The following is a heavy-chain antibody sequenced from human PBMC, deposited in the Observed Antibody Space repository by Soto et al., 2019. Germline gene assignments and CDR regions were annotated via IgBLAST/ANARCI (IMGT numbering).Heavy chain of an antibody. CDR1: GFPFSAYT. J-gene: IGHJ4*02. Sequence: EVQLLESGGCLVQPGGPLGLSCAASGFPFSAYTMTWAGQSPGRGLEWISSIVGSSDTRYADSVRGRFTFSRNNAANSLFLQMNGLRAEDTAIYYCAKDKRPDGLWDIDYWGQGTLVTVSS. V-gene: IGHV3-23*01. CDR3: AKDKRPDGLWDIDY. D-gene: IGHD3-16*01. CDR2: IVGSSDT.